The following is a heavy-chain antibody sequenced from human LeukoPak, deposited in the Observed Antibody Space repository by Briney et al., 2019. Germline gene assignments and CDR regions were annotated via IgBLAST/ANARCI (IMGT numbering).Heavy chain of an antibody. Sequence: GGSLRLSCAASGFTFSSYAMHWVRQAPGKGLEYVSAISSNGGSTYYANSVKGRFTISRDNSKNTLYLQMGSLRAEDMAVYYCARGSIVVVPAAYYFDYWGQGTLVTVSS. CDR3: ARGSIVVVPAAYYFDY. J-gene: IGHJ4*02. V-gene: IGHV3-64*01. D-gene: IGHD2-2*01. CDR2: ISSNGGST. CDR1: GFTFSSYA.